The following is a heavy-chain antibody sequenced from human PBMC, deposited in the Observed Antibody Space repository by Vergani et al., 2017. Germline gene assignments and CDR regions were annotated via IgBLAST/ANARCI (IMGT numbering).Heavy chain of an antibody. D-gene: IGHD3-10*01. CDR3: ARLGYYGSGSYSLLYFDY. CDR2: IYYSGST. J-gene: IGHJ4*02. CDR1: GGSISSYY. V-gene: IGHV4-59*01. Sequence: QVQLQESGPGLVKPSETLSLTCTVSGGSISSYYWSWIRQPPGKGLEWIGFIYYSGSTNYNPSLKRRVTISVDTSKNQFSLKLSSVTAADTAVYYCARLGYYGSGSYSLLYFDYWGQGTLVTVSS.